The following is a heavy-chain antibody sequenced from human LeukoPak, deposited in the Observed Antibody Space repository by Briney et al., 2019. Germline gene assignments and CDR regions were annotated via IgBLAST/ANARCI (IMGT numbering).Heavy chain of an antibody. V-gene: IGHV1-69*04. CDR2: IIPILGIA. CDR3: ARDRSGNWNAFDI. J-gene: IGHJ3*02. Sequence: SVKVSCKASGGTFSSYAISWVRQAPGQGLEWMGRIIPILGIANYAQKFQGRVTMTRDTSTSTVYMDLSSLRSEDTAVCYCARDRSGNWNAFDIWGQGTMVTVSS. D-gene: IGHD2/OR15-2a*01. CDR1: GGTFSSYA.